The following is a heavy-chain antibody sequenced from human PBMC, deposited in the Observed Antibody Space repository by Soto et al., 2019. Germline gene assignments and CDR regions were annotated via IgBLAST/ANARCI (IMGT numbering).Heavy chain of an antibody. D-gene: IGHD6-6*01. CDR1: GYTFINYY. Sequence: QVQLVQSGAEVKKPGASVKVSCKASGYTFINYYIHWVRQAPGQGLEWMGVINPNGCSTVYAQKFQGRVTLIRDTSTSTVYVELRSLRCDDTAVYFCVRATAARQRDYSYHYYLHIWGKGTTVTVSS. CDR3: VRATAARQRDYSYHYYLHI. J-gene: IGHJ6*03. CDR2: INPNGCST. V-gene: IGHV1-46*03.